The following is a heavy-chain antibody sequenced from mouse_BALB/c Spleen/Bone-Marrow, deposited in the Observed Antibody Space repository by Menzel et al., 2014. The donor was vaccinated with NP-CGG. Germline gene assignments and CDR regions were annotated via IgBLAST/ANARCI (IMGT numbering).Heavy chain of an antibody. CDR3: AREREYDDYAMAY. D-gene: IGHD2-14*01. CDR1: GFTFTDYY. J-gene: IGHJ4*01. V-gene: IGHV7-3*02. Sequence: EVHLVESGGGLVQPGGSLGLSCATSGFTFTDYYMSWVRQPPGKALEWLGFIRNKANGYTTEYSASVKGRFTISRDNSQSILYLQMNTLRAEDSATYYCAREREYDDYAMAYWGQGTSVTVSS. CDR2: IRNKANGYTT.